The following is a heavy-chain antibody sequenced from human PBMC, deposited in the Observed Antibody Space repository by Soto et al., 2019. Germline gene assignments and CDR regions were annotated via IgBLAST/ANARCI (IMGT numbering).Heavy chain of an antibody. D-gene: IGHD5-12*01. J-gene: IGHJ4*02. Sequence: GGTPRLSCAASGFTGSNKYMSWVRKPPGKGPEWVSIIYSGGNTYYADAVKGRFTISGDNAKNSLYLQMNSLRAEDTAVYYCARIVATITSPFDYWGQGTLVTVSS. V-gene: IGHV3-53*01. CDR2: IYSGGNT. CDR3: ARIVATITSPFDY. CDR1: GFTGSNKY.